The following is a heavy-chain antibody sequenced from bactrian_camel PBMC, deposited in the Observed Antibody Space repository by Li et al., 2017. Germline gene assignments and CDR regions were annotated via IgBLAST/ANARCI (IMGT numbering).Heavy chain of an antibody. CDR2: IYTGSGAPTASSS. V-gene: IGHV3S63*01. J-gene: IGHJ4*01. Sequence: HVQLVESGGGSVQAGGSLRLSCTASGDTGVTDATGWFRQRPGKEREAVAAIYTGSGAPTASSSWYADSVKGRFIISQDNAKSTVSLQMNSLRPEDTAMYYCATTQGGELCSSSNWKYIFDVFGQGTQVTVS. CDR1: GDTGVTDA. D-gene: IGHD2*01.